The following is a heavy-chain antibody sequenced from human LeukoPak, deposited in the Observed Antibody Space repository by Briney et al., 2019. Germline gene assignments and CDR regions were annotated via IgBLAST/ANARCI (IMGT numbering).Heavy chain of an antibody. CDR1: GFTFSSYS. CDR2: ISSSSRFI. CDR3: ARAVYCSGGGCFWYFDL. V-gene: IGHV3-21*01. J-gene: IGHJ2*01. Sequence: GGSLRLSCAASGFTFSSYSMNWVRQAPGKGLEWVSLISSSSRFIYYGDSVKGRFTISRDNAKKSLYLQMNSLRAEDTAVYYCARAVYCSGGGCFWYFDLWGRGTLVTVSS. D-gene: IGHD2-15*01.